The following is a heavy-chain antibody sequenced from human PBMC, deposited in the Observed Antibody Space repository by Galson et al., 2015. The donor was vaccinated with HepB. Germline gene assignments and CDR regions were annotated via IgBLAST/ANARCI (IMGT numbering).Heavy chain of an antibody. V-gene: IGHV3-73*01. Sequence: SLRLSCAASGFTFSGSAIHWVRQASGKGLEWVGRIRSKANDYATAYAASLKGRFTISRADSKNTAYLHMKSLNTEDTAAYYCTRLGDFSGYSSSWGQGTLVTVSS. CDR1: GFTFSGSA. CDR2: IRSKANDYAT. J-gene: IGHJ4*02. CDR3: TRLGDFSGYSSS. D-gene: IGHD6-13*01.